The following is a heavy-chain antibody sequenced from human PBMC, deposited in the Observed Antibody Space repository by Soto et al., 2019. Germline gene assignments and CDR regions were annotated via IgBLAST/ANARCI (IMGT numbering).Heavy chain of an antibody. CDR2: ITYSGNT. V-gene: IGHV4-59*01. J-gene: IGHJ4*02. CDR3: ARIRGLGEVSPSFDY. CDR1: RGSISSYY. Sequence: QVQLQESGPGLVKPSETLSLTCTVSRGSISSYYWSWIRQPPGQGLDWIGYITYSGNTNYNASLKSRFTISVDTATNQFSLRVTSVTAADTAVYYCARIRGLGEVSPSFDYCCQGDLGTVSS. D-gene: IGHD3-16*02.